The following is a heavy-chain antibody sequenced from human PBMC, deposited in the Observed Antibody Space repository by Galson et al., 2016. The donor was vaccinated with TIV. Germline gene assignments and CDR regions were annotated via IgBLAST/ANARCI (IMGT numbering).Heavy chain of an antibody. CDR3: AISSRRDIYCHTNWFDP. J-gene: IGHJ5*02. V-gene: IGHV1-69*13. Sequence: SVKVSCKASGDTFNSYAINWVRQAPGQGLEWVGRALPMFGTSNYAEEFQDRVTITADESMSTAYMELSSLTSDDTAVYYCAISSRRDIYCHTNWFDPWGQGTLVTVSS. CDR2: ALPMFGTS. CDR1: GDTFNSYA. D-gene: IGHD2-15*01.